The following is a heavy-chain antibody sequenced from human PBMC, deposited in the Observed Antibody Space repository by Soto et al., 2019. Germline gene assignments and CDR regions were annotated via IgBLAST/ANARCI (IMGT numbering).Heavy chain of an antibody. V-gene: IGHV3-66*01. J-gene: IGHJ6*03. CDR3: ARGTEYSNSYYYMDV. D-gene: IGHD6-6*01. CDR2: IYSGGNA. Sequence: EVQLVDSGGGLFQPGGSLILSCAASGFTVSSNYMSWFRQAPGKGLEWVSLIYSGGNAYYADSVKGRLTISRDNSKNTLSLQKKSLRAEDTAVYYCARGTEYSNSYYYMDVWGEGTTVTVSS. CDR1: GFTVSSNY.